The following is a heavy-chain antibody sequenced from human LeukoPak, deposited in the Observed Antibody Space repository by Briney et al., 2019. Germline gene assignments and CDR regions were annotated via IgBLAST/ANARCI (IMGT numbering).Heavy chain of an antibody. Sequence: GGSLRLSCAASGFTFDDYGMGWVRQAPGKGLEWVSGINWNGGSTGYADSVKGRFTISRDNAKNSLYLQMNSLSAEDTALYYCARDPDYYDSSGYPNSPDYWGQGTLVTVSS. J-gene: IGHJ4*02. CDR2: INWNGGST. V-gene: IGHV3-20*04. D-gene: IGHD3-22*01. CDR1: GFTFDDYG. CDR3: ARDPDYYDSSGYPNSPDY.